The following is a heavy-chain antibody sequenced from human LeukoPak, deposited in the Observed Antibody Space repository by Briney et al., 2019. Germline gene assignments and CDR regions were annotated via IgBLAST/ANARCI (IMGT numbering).Heavy chain of an antibody. CDR3: AKLATVTTARFDDAFDI. CDR2: ISGSGGST. CDR1: GFTFSSYA. J-gene: IGHJ3*02. Sequence: PGGSLRLSCAASGFTFSSYAMSWVRQAPGKGLEWVSAISGSGGSTYYADSVKGRFTISRDNSKNTLYLQMNSLRAEDTAVYYCAKLATVTTARFDDAFDIWGQGTMVTVSS. D-gene: IGHD4-17*01. V-gene: IGHV3-23*01.